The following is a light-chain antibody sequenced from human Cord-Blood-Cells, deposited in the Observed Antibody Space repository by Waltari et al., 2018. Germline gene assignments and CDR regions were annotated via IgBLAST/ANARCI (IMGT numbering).Light chain of an antibody. CDR2: YAS. V-gene: IGKV1-5*01. CDR3: QQYNSYSYT. Sequence: DIQMTQSPSTLSASVGDRVTIPCRASQSISSWLDWYQQKPGKVPKLLIYYASSLESGVPSRCSGSGSGTEFTLTISSLQPDDFATYYCQQYNSYSYTFGQGTKLEIK. CDR1: QSISSW. J-gene: IGKJ2*01.